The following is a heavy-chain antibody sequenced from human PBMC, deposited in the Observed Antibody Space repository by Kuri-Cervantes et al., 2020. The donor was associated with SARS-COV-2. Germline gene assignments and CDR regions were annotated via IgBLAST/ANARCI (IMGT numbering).Heavy chain of an antibody. CDR1: GYIFPGYY. CDR2: INPNSGGT. CDR3: ARGVGIGASSGYLADY. J-gene: IGHJ4*02. D-gene: IGHD3-22*01. Sequence: ASVKVSCKASGYIFPGYYIHWVRQAPGQGLEWMGWINPNSGGTNYAQKFQGWVTMTRDTSISTAYMELSRLRSDDTAVYYCARGVGIGASSGYLADYWGQGTLVTVSS. V-gene: IGHV1-2*04.